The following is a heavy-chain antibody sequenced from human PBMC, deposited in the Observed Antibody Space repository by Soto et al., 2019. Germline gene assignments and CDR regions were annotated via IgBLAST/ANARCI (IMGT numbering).Heavy chain of an antibody. J-gene: IGHJ5*02. V-gene: IGHV1-69*01. CDR3: ARTKITMVRGVNWVNWFDP. D-gene: IGHD3-10*01. Sequence: QVQLVQSGAEVKKPGSSVKVSCKASGGTFSSYAISWVRQAPGQGLEWMGGIIPIFGTANYAQKFQGRVMITADESTSTAYMELSSLRYEDTAVYYCARTKITMVRGVNWVNWFDPWGQGTLVTVSS. CDR2: IIPIFGTA. CDR1: GGTFSSYA.